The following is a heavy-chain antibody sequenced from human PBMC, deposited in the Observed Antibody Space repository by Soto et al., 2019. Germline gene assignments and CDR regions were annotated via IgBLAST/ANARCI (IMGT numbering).Heavy chain of an antibody. CDR3: AKDRRAGGNYGFYSDF. CDR2: SSATGAGT. D-gene: IGHD1-7*01. V-gene: IGHV3-23*01. J-gene: IGHJ4*02. CDR1: GFTFSSYG. Sequence: EMQLLESGGGLVQPGGSLRLSCAASGFTFSSYGMTWVRQAPGKGLEWVSFSSATGAGTYFADSVKGRFTISRDNSKNTLYLQMSSLRADDTAVYYCAKDRRAGGNYGFYSDFWGQGPLVIVSS.